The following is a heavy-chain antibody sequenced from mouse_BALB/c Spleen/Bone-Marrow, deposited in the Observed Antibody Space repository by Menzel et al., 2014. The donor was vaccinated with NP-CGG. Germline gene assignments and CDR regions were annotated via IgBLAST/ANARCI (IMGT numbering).Heavy chain of an antibody. CDR2: IRLKSNNYAT. Sequence: EVQLQQSGGGLVQPGGSMKLSCVASGFTFSNYWMNWVRPSPEKGLEWVAEIRLKSNNYATHYAESVKGRFTISRDDSKSSLYLQMNNLRAEDTGIYYCTTGFAYWGQGTLVTVSA. CDR1: GFTFSNYW. CDR3: TTGFAY. J-gene: IGHJ3*01. V-gene: IGHV6-6*02.